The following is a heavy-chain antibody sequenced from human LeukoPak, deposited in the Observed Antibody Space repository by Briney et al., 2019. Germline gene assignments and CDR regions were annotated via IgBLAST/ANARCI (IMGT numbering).Heavy chain of an antibody. CDR3: ARADGVGSGGLVFIDY. CDR1: GGTFSSYA. CDR2: IIPIFGTA. J-gene: IGHJ4*02. D-gene: IGHD3-10*01. V-gene: IGHV1-69*06. Sequence: ASVKVSCKASGGTFSSYAISWVRQAPGQGLEWMGGIIPIFGTANYAQKFQGRVTITADKSTSTAYMELSSLRSEDTAVYYCARADGVGSGGLVFIDYWGQGTLVTVSS.